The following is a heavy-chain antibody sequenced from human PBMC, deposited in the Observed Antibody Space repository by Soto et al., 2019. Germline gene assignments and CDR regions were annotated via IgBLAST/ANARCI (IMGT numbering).Heavy chain of an antibody. CDR1: GCTFRNYG. Sequence: GGSLRLSCAASGCTFRNYGMNWVRQAPGKGLEWVSYIGIGSSTKYYADSVKGRFTISRDNAKNSLYLQMNSLRAEDTAVYYYARDQLYYNDISGRPLNAFDVWGQGTMVTVSS. D-gene: IGHD3-22*01. V-gene: IGHV3-48*01. CDR2: IGIGSSTK. CDR3: ARDQLYYNDISGRPLNAFDV. J-gene: IGHJ3*01.